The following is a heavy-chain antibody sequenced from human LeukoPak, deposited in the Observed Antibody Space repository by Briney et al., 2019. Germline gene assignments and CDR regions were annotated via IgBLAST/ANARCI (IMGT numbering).Heavy chain of an antibody. CDR1: GLTFSTYA. CDR3: AKFYDISTGYFDC. J-gene: IGHJ4*02. D-gene: IGHD3-9*01. CDR2: ISATGSTT. Sequence: GGSLRLSCTASGLTFSTYALSWVRQTPGKGLEWLSVISATGSTTYYADSVKGRFTISRDNSKNTLYLQMNSLRAEDTAVYYCAKFYDISTGYFDCWGQGTLVTVSS. V-gene: IGHV3-23*01.